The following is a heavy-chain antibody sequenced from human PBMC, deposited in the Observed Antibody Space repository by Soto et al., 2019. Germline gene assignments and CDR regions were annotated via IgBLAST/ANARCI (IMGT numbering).Heavy chain of an antibody. CDR3: AIGGVVAANWFDP. J-gene: IGHJ5*02. CDR2: INHSGST. CDR1: GGSFSVYY. V-gene: IGHV4-34*01. Sequence: SETLSLTCAGYGGSFSVYYWSWIRQPPGKGLEWIGEINHSGSTNYNPSLKSRVTISVDTSKNQFSLKLSSVTAADTAVYYCAIGGVVAANWFDPWGQGTRVTVSS. D-gene: IGHD2-15*01.